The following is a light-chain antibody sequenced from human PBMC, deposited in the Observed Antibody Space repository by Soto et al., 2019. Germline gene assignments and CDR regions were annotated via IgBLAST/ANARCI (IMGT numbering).Light chain of an antibody. CDR1: SNDVGGYNY. CDR3: CSYTSTTSFV. J-gene: IGLJ1*01. CDR2: DVS. V-gene: IGLV2-14*01. Sequence: QSALNQPASVSGSPGQSITISCTGTSNDVGGYNYVSWFQQHPGKAPKFMVYDVSHRSSGVSNRFSGSKSGNTASLTISGLQAEDEADYYCCSYTSTTSFVFGTGTKLTVL.